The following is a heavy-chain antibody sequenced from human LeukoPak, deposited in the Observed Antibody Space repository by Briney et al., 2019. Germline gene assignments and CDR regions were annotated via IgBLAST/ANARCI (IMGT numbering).Heavy chain of an antibody. CDR1: GFTFSSYS. Sequence: GGSQRLSCAASGFTFSSYSMNWVRQAPGKGLEWVSYISSSSSTIYYADSVKGRFTISRDNAKNSLYLQMNSLRAEDTAVYYCARGMSSGRYAVDIWGQGTMVTVSS. D-gene: IGHD6-19*01. J-gene: IGHJ3*02. CDR3: ARGMSSGRYAVDI. V-gene: IGHV3-48*01. CDR2: ISSSSSTI.